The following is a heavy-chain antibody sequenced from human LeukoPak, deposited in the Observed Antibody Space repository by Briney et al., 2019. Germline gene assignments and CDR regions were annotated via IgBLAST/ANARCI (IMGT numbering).Heavy chain of an antibody. Sequence: SETLSLTCTVSGGSISSSSYYWGWNPQPPGKGREWSGSIYYSGSTYYNPSLKSRVTISVDQYNNKFPLKLSSVTAADTAVYYCARLVTMVRGVFDYWGQGTLVTVSS. V-gene: IGHV4-39*01. CDR3: ARLVTMVRGVFDY. D-gene: IGHD3-10*01. CDR1: GGSISSSSYY. J-gene: IGHJ4*02. CDR2: IYYSGST.